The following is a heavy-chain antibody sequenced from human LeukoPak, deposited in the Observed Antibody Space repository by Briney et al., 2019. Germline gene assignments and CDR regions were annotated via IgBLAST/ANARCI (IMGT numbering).Heavy chain of an antibody. J-gene: IGHJ4*02. CDR2: ISYDGGDK. CDR1: GFTFSTYA. V-gene: IGHV3-30-3*01. Sequence: GRSLRLSCAASGFTFSTYAMHWVRQAPGKGLEWVAVISYDGGDKYYADSVKGRFTISRDNSKSTLYLQMNSLRAEDTAVYYCARFPWIQLWFADYWGRGTLVTVSS. D-gene: IGHD5-18*01. CDR3: ARFPWIQLWFADY.